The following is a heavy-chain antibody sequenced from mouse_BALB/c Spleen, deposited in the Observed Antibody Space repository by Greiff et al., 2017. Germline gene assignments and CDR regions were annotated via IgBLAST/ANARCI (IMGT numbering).Heavy chain of an antibody. CDR2: IYPGDGDT. J-gene: IGHJ1*01. CDR1: GYAFSSYW. CDR3: ARMDTWYFDV. V-gene: IGHV1-80*01. Sequence: VQLVESGAELVRPGSSVKISCKASGYAFSSYWMNWVKQRPGQGLEWIGQIYPGDGDTNYNGKFKGKATLTADKSSSTAYMQLSSLTSEDSAVYFCARMDTWYFDVWGAGTTVTVSS.